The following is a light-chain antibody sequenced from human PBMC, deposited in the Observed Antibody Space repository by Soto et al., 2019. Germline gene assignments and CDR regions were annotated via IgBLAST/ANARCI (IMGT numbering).Light chain of an antibody. CDR3: SSHTSSSTLL. CDR2: EVS. J-gene: IGLJ1*01. Sequence: QSALTQPASVSGSPGQSITISCTGTSSDVGGYNYVSWYQQHPGKAPKLMIYEVSNRPSGVSNRFSGSKSGNTASLTISGFQAEDEADYYCSSHTSSSTLLFGTGTKLTVL. CDR1: SSDVGGYNY. V-gene: IGLV2-14*01.